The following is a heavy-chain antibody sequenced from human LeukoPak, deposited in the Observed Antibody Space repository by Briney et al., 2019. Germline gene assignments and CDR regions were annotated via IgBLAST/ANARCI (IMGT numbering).Heavy chain of an antibody. CDR3: AKDQGRCSGGSCYFYYYYMDV. CDR2: IRYDGSNK. J-gene: IGHJ6*03. Sequence: PGGSLRLSCAASGFTFSSYGMHWVRQAPGGGLGWVAFIRYDGSNKYYADSVKGRFTISRDHSKNTPYLQMNSLTAEDTAVYYCAKDQGRCSGGSCYFYYYYMDVWGKATTVTISS. D-gene: IGHD2-15*01. CDR1: GFTFSSYG. V-gene: IGHV3-30*02.